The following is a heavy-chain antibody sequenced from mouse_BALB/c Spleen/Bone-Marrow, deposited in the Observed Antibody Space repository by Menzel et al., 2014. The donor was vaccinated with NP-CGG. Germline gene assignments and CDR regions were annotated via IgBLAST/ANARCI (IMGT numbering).Heavy chain of an antibody. J-gene: IGHJ2*01. CDR3: ARLGYYGYFVD. Sequence: EVQLQESGGGLVQPGGSLKLSCAASGFDFRRYWMSWVRQAPGKGLEWIGEINPESSTINYTPSLKDKFIISRDNAKNTLYLQMSKVRSEDTALYYCARLGYYGYFVDWGQGTTLTGSS. CDR2: INPESSTI. CDR1: GFDFRRYW. V-gene: IGHV4-1*02. D-gene: IGHD2-3*01.